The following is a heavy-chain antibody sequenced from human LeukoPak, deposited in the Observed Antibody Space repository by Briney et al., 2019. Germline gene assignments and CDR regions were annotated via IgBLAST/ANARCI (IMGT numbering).Heavy chain of an antibody. D-gene: IGHD3-10*01. CDR3: ARVRPYYYGSGSYAFDY. J-gene: IGHJ4*02. CDR1: GFTVSSNY. Sequence: GGSLRLSCAASGFTVSSNYMSWVRQAPGKGLEWVSVIYSGGSTYYADSVKGRFTISRDNSKNTLYLQMNSLRAEDTAVYYCARVRPYYYGSGSYAFDYWGQGTLVTVSS. CDR2: IYSGGST. V-gene: IGHV3-66*01.